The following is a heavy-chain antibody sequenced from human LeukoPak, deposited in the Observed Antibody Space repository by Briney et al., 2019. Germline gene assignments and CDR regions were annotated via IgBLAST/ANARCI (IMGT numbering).Heavy chain of an antibody. D-gene: IGHD2-21*01. CDR2: IYTSGST. CDR3: ARSVVYYYYYYMDV. V-gene: IGHV4-4*07. J-gene: IGHJ6*03. Sequence: ASETLSLTCTVSGGSISSYYWSWIRQPAGKGLEWIGRIYTSGSTNYNPSLKSRVTMSVDTSKNQFSLKLSSVTAADTAVYYCARSVVYYYYYYMDVWGKGSTVTVSS. CDR1: GGSISSYY.